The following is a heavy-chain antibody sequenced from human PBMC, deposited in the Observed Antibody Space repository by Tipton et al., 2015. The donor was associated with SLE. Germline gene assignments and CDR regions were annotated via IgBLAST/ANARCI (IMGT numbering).Heavy chain of an antibody. Sequence: SLRLSCAVSGFTFRSYAMSWVRQAPGKGLEWVSAISGSGGSTYYADSVKGRFTISRDNSKNTLYLQMNSLRAEATAVYYCARDPVAGSEDFDYWGQGTLVTVSS. V-gene: IGHV3-23*01. J-gene: IGHJ4*02. CDR2: ISGSGGST. CDR3: ARDPVAGSEDFDY. D-gene: IGHD6-19*01. CDR1: GFTFRSYA.